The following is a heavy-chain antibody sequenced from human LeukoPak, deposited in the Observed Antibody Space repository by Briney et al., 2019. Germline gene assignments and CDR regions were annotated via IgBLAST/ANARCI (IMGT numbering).Heavy chain of an antibody. V-gene: IGHV1-69*17. CDR2: IIPIFNIS. J-gene: IGHJ4*02. Sequence: SVKVSCKASGGTFSTHAISWVRQAPGQGLEWMGGIIPIFNISNYAQKFQGRVTITADTSTDTAYMELSSLRSEDTAVYYCATEQTDLGGSLDYWGQGTLVTVSS. CDR1: GGTFSTHA. D-gene: IGHD1-14*01. CDR3: ATEQTDLGGSLDY.